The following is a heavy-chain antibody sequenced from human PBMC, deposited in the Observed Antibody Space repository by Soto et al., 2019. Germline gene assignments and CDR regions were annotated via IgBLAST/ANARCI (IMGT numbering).Heavy chain of an antibody. V-gene: IGHV3-30-3*01. Sequence: QVSLVESGGGVVQPGRSLRLSCAASEFTFSTYPMHWVRQAPGKGLEWVAVISYDETNKYYADSVKGRFTISRDNSKNTLYLQMNSLRADDTAVYYCAKGASDFWGGYPEIHYFDYWGQGTLVTVSS. D-gene: IGHD3-3*01. J-gene: IGHJ4*02. CDR2: ISYDETNK. CDR3: AKGASDFWGGYPEIHYFDY. CDR1: EFTFSTYP.